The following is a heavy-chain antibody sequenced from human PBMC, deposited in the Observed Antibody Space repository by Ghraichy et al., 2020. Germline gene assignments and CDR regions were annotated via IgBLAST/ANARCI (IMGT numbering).Heavy chain of an antibody. V-gene: IGHV2-26*01. CDR1: GFSLSNARMG. CDR2: IFSNDEK. CDR3: AFGSLDNIGPFEP. J-gene: IGHJ5*02. Sequence: SGPTLVKPTETLTLTCTVSGFSLSNARMGVIWIRQPPGKDLEWLAHIFSNDEKSYSTSLKTRLTISKDTSKNQVVLTMTNMDPVDTATYYCAFGSLDNIGPFEPWGQGTLVTVSS. D-gene: IGHD2/OR15-2a*01.